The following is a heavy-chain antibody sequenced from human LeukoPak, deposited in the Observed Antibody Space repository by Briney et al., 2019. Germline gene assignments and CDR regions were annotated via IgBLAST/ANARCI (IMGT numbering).Heavy chain of an antibody. Sequence: AGGSLRLSCAASGFTFDDYGMSWVRQAPGKGLEWVSLIYSAGGTYYTGSVKGRFTISRHSSKNTLYLQMNSLRGEDTAVYYCARFLGRITISGVVPYGMDVWGQGTTVTVSS. CDR2: IYSAGGT. V-gene: IGHV3-53*04. CDR3: ARFLGRITISGVVPYGMDV. CDR1: GFTFDDYG. D-gene: IGHD3-3*01. J-gene: IGHJ6*02.